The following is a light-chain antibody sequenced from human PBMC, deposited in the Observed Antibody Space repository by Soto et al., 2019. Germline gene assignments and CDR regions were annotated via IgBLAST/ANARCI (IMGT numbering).Light chain of an antibody. V-gene: IGLV2-14*03. CDR3: SSYTTRVALGVR. Sequence: QSALTQPASVSGSPGQSITISCTGTSTEVGSYNYVCWFQQYPGKAPKLIIYDVTNRPSGVSNRFSGSKSGTTASLTISGPQPEDEADYYCSSYTTRVALGVRFGGGTKLTVL. J-gene: IGLJ2*01. CDR1: STEVGSYNY. CDR2: DVT.